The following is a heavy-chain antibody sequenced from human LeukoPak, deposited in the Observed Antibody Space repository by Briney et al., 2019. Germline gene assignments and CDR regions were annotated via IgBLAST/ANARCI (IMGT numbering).Heavy chain of an antibody. CDR3: ARAPLAYGSGAFDI. Sequence: SVKVSCNASGGTFSSYAISWVRQAPGQGLEWMGGIIPIFGTANYAQKFQGRVTITTDESTSTAYMELSSLRSEDTAVYYCARAPLAYGSGAFDIWGQGTMVTVSS. CDR1: GGTFSSYA. D-gene: IGHD3-10*01. J-gene: IGHJ3*02. CDR2: IIPIFGTA. V-gene: IGHV1-69*05.